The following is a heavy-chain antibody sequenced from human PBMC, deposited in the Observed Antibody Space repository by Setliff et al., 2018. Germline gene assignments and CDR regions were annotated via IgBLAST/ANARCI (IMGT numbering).Heavy chain of an antibody. V-gene: IGHV4-59*01. CDR1: GGSINNYY. D-gene: IGHD3-16*01. CDR3: ARALRSPLGGTAFVPVHFDP. Sequence: PSETLSLTCTVYGGSINNYYWSWIRQAPGKGLEWVGYVYYTGTTNYSPSLKGRVIISVDASKNRLSLQLNSVTPADTAVYYCARALRSPLGGTAFVPVHFDPWGQGILVTVSS. CDR2: VYYTGTT. J-gene: IGHJ5*02.